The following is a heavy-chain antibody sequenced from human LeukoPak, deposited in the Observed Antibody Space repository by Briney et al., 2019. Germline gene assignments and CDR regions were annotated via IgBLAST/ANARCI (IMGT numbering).Heavy chain of an antibody. CDR3: ARGQGRPSYDRSGYYRQGYYYYGMDV. CDR2: INHSGST. CDR1: GGSFSGYY. Sequence: KPSETLSLTCAVYGGSFSGYYWSWIRQPPGKGLEWIGEINHSGSTNYNPSLKSRVTISVDTSKNQFSLKLSSVTAADTAVYYCARGQGRPSYDRSGYYRQGYYYYGMDVWGQGTTVTVSS. J-gene: IGHJ6*02. V-gene: IGHV4-34*01. D-gene: IGHD3-22*01.